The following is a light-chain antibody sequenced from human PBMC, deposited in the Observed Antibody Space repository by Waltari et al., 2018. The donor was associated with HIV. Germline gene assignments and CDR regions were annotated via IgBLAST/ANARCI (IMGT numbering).Light chain of an antibody. J-gene: IGKJ5*01. CDR3: QQYATSQAIT. CDR1: QTVTSDY. V-gene: IGKV3-20*01. Sequence: IVLTQSPDTLSLSPGERAVFSCRASQTVTSDYLAWYQQNPVQPPRVLIHGATSRATGIPDRFSGSGSGSDFTLTINRLEPEDSAMYFCQQYATSQAITFGQGTRLEIK. CDR2: GAT.